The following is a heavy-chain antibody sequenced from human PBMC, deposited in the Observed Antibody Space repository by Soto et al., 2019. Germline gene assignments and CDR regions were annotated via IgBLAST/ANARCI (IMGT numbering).Heavy chain of an antibody. CDR2: AHHSGRT. J-gene: IGHJ4*02. V-gene: IGHV4-4*01. CDR1: GDSMRISNW. Sequence: PETLSLTCTGSGDSMRISNWCNWGRQPQGKGLEWIGEAHHSGRTNYNPSLKSRVTISVDRSQNLFSLQLTSVTAADTAVYFFARPEATAPDFWGQG. CDR3: ARPEATAPDF.